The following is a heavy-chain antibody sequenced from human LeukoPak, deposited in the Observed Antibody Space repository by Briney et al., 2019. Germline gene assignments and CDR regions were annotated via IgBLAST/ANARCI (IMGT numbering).Heavy chain of an antibody. D-gene: IGHD3-22*01. CDR3: AKATYYYDSSGYAHNDY. CDR1: GFTFSSYW. Sequence: GGSLRLSCAASGFTFSSYWMHWVRQAPGKGLVWVSHINSDGSSTNYADSVKGRFTISRDNSKNTLYLQMNSLRAEDTAVYYCAKATYYYDSSGYAHNDYWGQGTLVTVSS. J-gene: IGHJ4*02. CDR2: INSDGSST. V-gene: IGHV3-74*01.